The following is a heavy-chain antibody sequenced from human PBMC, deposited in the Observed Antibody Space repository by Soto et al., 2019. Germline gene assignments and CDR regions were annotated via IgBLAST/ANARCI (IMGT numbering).Heavy chain of an antibody. D-gene: IGHD2-15*01. CDR1: GFTFSSYA. CDR2: ISGSGGST. V-gene: IGHV3-23*01. J-gene: IGHJ4*02. CDR3: AKSPRRRYCSGGSCSGVDY. Sequence: EVQLLESGGGLVQPGGSLRLSCAASGFTFSSYAMSWVRQAPGKGLEWVSAISGSGGSTYYADSVKGRFTISRDNSKNTVYLQMNSLRAEDTAVYYCAKSPRRRYCSGGSCSGVDYWGQGTLVTVSS.